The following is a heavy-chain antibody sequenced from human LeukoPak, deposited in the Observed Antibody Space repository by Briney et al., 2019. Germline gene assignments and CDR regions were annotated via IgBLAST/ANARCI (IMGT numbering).Heavy chain of an antibody. CDR2: IYYSGST. D-gene: IGHD5-18*01. J-gene: IGHJ2*01. Sequence: SETLSLTCTVSGGSISSYYWSWIRQPAGKGLEWIGYIYYSGSTNYNPSLKSRVTISVDTSKNQFSLKLSSVTAADTAVYYCARDRTAMARYFDLWGRGTLVTVSS. CDR3: ARDRTAMARYFDL. CDR1: GGSISSYY. V-gene: IGHV4-59*01.